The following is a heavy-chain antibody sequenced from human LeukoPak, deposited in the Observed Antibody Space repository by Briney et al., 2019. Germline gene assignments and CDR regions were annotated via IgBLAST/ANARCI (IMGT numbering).Heavy chain of an antibody. D-gene: IGHD6-13*01. V-gene: IGHV1-3*01. CDR2: INAGNGNT. Sequence: ASVKVSCKASGYTFASYAMHWVRQAPGQRLEWMGWINAGNGNTKYSQKFQGRVTITRDTSASTAYMELSSLRSEDTAVYCCARAKEDSSWYSLFDYWGQGTLVTVSS. J-gene: IGHJ4*02. CDR3: ARAKEDSSWYSLFDY. CDR1: GYTFASYA.